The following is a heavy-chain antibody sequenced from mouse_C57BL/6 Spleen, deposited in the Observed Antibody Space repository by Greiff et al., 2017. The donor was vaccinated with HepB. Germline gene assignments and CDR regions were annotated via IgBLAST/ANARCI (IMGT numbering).Heavy chain of an antibody. Sequence: VQLQESGPGLVQPSQSLSITCTVSGFSLTSYGVHWVRQSPGKGLEWLGVIWRGGSTDYNAAFMSRLSITKDNSKSQVFFKMNSLQADDTAIYYCAKDDSSGYGWFAYWGQGTLVTVSA. V-gene: IGHV2-5*01. CDR3: AKDDSSGYGWFAY. J-gene: IGHJ3*01. CDR1: GFSLTSYG. CDR2: IWRGGST. D-gene: IGHD3-2*02.